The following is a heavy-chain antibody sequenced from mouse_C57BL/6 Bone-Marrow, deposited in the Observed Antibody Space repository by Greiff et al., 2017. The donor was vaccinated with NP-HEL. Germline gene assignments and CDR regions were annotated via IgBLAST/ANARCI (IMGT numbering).Heavy chain of an antibody. V-gene: IGHV1-26*01. Sequence: EVQLHQSGPELVKPGASVKISCKASGYTFTDYYMNWVKQSHGKSLEWIGDINPNNGGTSYNQKFKGKATLTVDKSSSTAYMELRSLTSEDSAVYYCARGDYWGQGTSVTVSS. CDR1: GYTFTDYY. CDR3: ARGDY. J-gene: IGHJ4*01. CDR2: INPNNGGT.